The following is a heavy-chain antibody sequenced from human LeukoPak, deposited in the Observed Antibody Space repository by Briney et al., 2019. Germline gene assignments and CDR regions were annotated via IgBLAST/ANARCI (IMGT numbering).Heavy chain of an antibody. Sequence: GASVKVSCKASGGTFSSYAISWVRQAPGQGLEWMGGIIPIFGTANYAQKFQGRVTITTDESTSTAYMELSSLRSEDTAVYYCASLRDYYDSSGYWAFDIWGQGTMVTVSS. J-gene: IGHJ3*02. V-gene: IGHV1-69*05. CDR2: IIPIFGTA. CDR1: GGTFSSYA. D-gene: IGHD3-22*01. CDR3: ASLRDYYDSSGYWAFDI.